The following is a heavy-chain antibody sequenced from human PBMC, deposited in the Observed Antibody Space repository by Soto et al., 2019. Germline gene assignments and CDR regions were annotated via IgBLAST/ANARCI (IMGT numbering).Heavy chain of an antibody. V-gene: IGHV4-39*07. Sequence: PSETLSLTCTVSGGSISSSSYYWGWIRQPPGKGLEWIGSIYHSGSTNYNPSLKSRVTISVDTSKNQFSLKLSSVTAADTAVYYCARVSGSYYYGMDVWGQGITVTVSS. J-gene: IGHJ6*02. CDR1: GGSISSSSYY. CDR2: IYHSGST. CDR3: ARVSGSYYYGMDV. D-gene: IGHD1-26*01.